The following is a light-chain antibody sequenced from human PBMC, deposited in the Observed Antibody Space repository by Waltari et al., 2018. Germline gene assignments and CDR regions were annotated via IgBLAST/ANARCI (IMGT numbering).Light chain of an antibody. Sequence: QAALTQPASVSGSAGQSVTISCTGTRGDIGTYHLVSWYQQHPGKAPKLIIYEDKKRPSGVSPRFSASKSGNTASLTISGLQAEDEADYHCCSYAGSFTLVFGGGTKVTIL. V-gene: IGLV2-23*01. CDR3: CSYAGSFTLV. CDR1: RGDIGTYHL. J-gene: IGLJ2*01. CDR2: EDK.